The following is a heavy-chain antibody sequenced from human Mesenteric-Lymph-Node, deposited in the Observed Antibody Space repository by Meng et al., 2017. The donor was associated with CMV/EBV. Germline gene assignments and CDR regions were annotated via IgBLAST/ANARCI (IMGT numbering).Heavy chain of an antibody. CDR2: IDPKSGGT. J-gene: IGHJ4*02. CDR1: GDSFTDYK. D-gene: IGHD6-19*01. Sequence: ASVKVSCKASGDSFTDYKMQWVKQAPGQGLEWMGWIDPKSGGTKYAQKFQGRVTMTGDTSINTVYMELTSLTSDDTAVYYCAREQWLVYYFDSWGQGTLVTVCS. V-gene: IGHV1-2*02. CDR3: AREQWLVYYFDS.